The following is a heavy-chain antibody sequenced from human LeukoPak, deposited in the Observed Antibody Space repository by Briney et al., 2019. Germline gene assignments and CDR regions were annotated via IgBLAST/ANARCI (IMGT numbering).Heavy chain of an antibody. D-gene: IGHD6-19*01. V-gene: IGHV2-5*02. CDR3: AHNIGEYSSGWYWSSFDY. Sequence: ESGPTLVKPTQTLTLTCTFSGFSLSTSGVGVGWIRQPPGKALEWLALIYWDDDKRYSPSLKSRLTITKDTSKNQVVLTMTNMDPVDTATYYCAHNIGEYSSGWYWSSFDYWGQGTLVTVSS. J-gene: IGHJ4*02. CDR2: IYWDDDK. CDR1: GFSLSTSGVG.